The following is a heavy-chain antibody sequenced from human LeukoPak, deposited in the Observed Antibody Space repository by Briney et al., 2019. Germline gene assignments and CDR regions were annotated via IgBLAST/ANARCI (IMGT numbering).Heavy chain of an antibody. CDR2: IYYSGST. D-gene: IGHD3-22*01. V-gene: IGHV4-39*01. CDR3: ARASYSYDISGWVPFDY. CDR1: GGSISSSSYY. J-gene: IGHJ4*02. Sequence: SETLSLTCTVSGGSISSSSYYWGWIRQPPGKGLEWIGSIYYSGSTYYNPSLKSRVTISIDTSKNQFSLKLSSVTAADTAVYYCARASYSYDISGWVPFDYWGQGTLVTVSS.